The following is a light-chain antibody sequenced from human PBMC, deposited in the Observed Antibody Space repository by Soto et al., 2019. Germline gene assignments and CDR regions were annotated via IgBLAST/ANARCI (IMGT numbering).Light chain of an antibody. CDR2: EVS. J-gene: IGLJ3*02. CDR3: SSYAGSNNWV. V-gene: IGLV2-8*01. CDR1: SSDVADYNY. Sequence: QSVLTQPPSASGSPGQSVTISCTGTSSDVADYNYVSWYQQYPGKAPKLMIYEVSKRPSGVPDRFSGSKSGNTASLTVSGLQAEDEADYYCSSYAGSNNWVFGGWTKVTVL.